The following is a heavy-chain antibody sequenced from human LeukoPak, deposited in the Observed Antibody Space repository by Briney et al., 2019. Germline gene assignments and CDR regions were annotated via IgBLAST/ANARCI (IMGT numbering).Heavy chain of an antibody. CDR2: IIPTFGTA. Sequence: SVKVSCKASGGTFSSYAISWVRQAPGQGLEWMGGIIPTFGTANYAQKFQGRVTITTDESTRTAYMELSSLRSEDTAVYYCARETLDSSGYYLFDYWGQGTLVTVSS. D-gene: IGHD3-22*01. V-gene: IGHV1-69*05. J-gene: IGHJ4*02. CDR3: ARETLDSSGYYLFDY. CDR1: GGTFSSYA.